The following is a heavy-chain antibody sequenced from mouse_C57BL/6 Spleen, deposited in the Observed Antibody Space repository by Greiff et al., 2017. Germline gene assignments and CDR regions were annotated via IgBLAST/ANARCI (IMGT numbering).Heavy chain of an antibody. J-gene: IGHJ4*01. CDR3: ARSNRDYAMDY. CDR2: IYPGSGST. Sequence: QVQLQQPGAELVKPGASVKMSCTASGYTFTSYWITWVKQRPGQGLEWIGDIYPGSGSTNYKEKFKSKATLTVDTSSSAAYMQLSNLTSEDSAVYYCARSNRDYAMDYWGQGTSVTVSS. D-gene: IGHD6-1*01. V-gene: IGHV1-55*01. CDR1: GYTFTSYW.